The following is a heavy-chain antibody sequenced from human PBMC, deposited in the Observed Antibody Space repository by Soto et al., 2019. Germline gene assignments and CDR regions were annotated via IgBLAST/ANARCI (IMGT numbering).Heavy chain of an antibody. V-gene: IGHV3-23*01. D-gene: IGHD2-15*01. Sequence: PGGSLRLSCAASGFPFSNHAMSWVRQAPGKGLEWVSGISDGGDLIYYADSVKGRFSMSRDNSENILYLQMTNLRAEDTAIYFCAKRQGTGLAAKNFDFWGQGTLVTVSS. CDR3: AKRQGTGLAAKNFDF. CDR2: ISDGGDLI. J-gene: IGHJ4*02. CDR1: GFPFSNHA.